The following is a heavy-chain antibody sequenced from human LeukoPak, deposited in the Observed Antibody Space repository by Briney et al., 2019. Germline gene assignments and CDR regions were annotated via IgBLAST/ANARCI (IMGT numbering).Heavy chain of an antibody. CDR3: ARGGIAARPSDS. J-gene: IGHJ4*02. CDR2: IYSGGGT. D-gene: IGHD6-6*01. V-gene: IGHV3-66*01. CDR1: GFTVSSDY. Sequence: PGGSLRLSCAASGFTVSSDYITWVRQAPGKGLEWVSVIYSGGGTYYAESVKGRFTVSRDNSKNTVYLQMNSLRAEDTAVYFCARGGIAARPSDSWGQGTLVTVS.